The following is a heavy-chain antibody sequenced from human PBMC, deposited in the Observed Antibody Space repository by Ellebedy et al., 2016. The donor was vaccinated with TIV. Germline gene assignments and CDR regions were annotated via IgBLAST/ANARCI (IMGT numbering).Heavy chain of an antibody. J-gene: IGHJ4*02. Sequence: AASVKVSCKTSGYTFTTHGVSWARQASGQGLEWMGWVCGYYGNTQYAQKFQGRVTMTTDTSTTTAYMELRSLRSDDTAVYYCARDPGSWLTDYWGQGTLVTVSS. CDR1: GYTFTTHG. D-gene: IGHD6-13*01. V-gene: IGHV1-18*04. CDR2: VCGYYGNT. CDR3: ARDPGSWLTDY.